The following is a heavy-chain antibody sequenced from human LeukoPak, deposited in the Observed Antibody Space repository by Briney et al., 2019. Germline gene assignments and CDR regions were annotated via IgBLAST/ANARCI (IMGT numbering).Heavy chain of an antibody. Sequence: GRSLRLSCAASGFTFDDYAMHWVRHAPGKGLEGGSGISWNSGNIVYADSVKGRFTISRDNDKNSLYVQMNSLRPEDTALYYCANGVDSTCGSIDYWGQGTLVTVSS. V-gene: IGHV3-9*01. CDR3: ANGVDSTCGSIDY. CDR1: GFTFDDYA. D-gene: IGHD2-21*01. CDR2: ISWNSGNI. J-gene: IGHJ4*02.